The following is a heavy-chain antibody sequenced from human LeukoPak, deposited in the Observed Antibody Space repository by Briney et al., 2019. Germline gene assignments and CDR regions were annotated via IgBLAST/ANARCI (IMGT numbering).Heavy chain of an antibody. CDR2: IIPIFGTA. CDR3: SADSSGYPFDY. J-gene: IGHJ4*02. Sequence: SVKVSCKASGGTFSSYAISWVRQAPGQGLEWMGGIIPIFGTASYAQKFQGRVTITADESTSTAYMELCSLRSEDTAVYYCSADSSGYPFDYWGQGTLVTVSS. V-gene: IGHV1-69*13. CDR1: GGTFSSYA. D-gene: IGHD3-22*01.